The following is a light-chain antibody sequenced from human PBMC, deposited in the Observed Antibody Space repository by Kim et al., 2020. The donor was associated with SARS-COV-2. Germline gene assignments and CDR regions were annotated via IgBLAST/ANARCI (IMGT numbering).Light chain of an antibody. V-gene: IGLV2-14*01. J-gene: IGLJ2*01. CDR1: YTNS. CDR3: SAYGSGSTWI. Sequence: QSALTQPASVSGSPGQSITISCTGSYTNSVSWYQQLSDKAPRLIIYDVTERPSGISDRFSGSKSGYKASLTISGLRAEDEADYYCSAYGSGSTWIFGGGTKVTVL. CDR2: DVT.